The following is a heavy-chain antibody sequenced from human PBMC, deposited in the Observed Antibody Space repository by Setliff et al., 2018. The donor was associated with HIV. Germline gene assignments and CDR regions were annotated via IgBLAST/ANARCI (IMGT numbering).Heavy chain of an antibody. CDR1: GYTFTNYA. V-gene: IGHV1-18*01. J-gene: IGHJ4*02. CDR3: ARIVALNGYPSDY. CDR2: ISVKNGNT. D-gene: IGHD2-8*01. Sequence: ASVKVSCKASGYTFTNYAMHWLRQAPGQRLEWMGWISVKNGNTNYAQKFQGRVTMTTDTSTSTAYMELRSLGSDDTAVYYCARIVALNGYPSDYWGQGTLVTVSS.